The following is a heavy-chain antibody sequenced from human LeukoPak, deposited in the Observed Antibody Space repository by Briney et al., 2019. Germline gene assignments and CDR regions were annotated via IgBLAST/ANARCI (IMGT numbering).Heavy chain of an antibody. D-gene: IGHD3-10*02. J-gene: IGHJ6*04. Sequence: GGSLGLSCAASGFTFSSYEMNWVRQAPGKGLEWVSYISSSGSTIYYADSVKGRFTISRDNAKNSLYLQMNSLRAEDTAVYYCAELGITMIGGVWGKGTTVTVSS. V-gene: IGHV3-48*03. CDR2: ISSSGSTI. CDR3: AELGITMIGGV. CDR1: GFTFSSYE.